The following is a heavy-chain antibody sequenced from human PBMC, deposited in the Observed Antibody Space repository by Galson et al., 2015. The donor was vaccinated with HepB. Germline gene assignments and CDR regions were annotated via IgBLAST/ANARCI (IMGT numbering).Heavy chain of an antibody. D-gene: IGHD6-19*01. V-gene: IGHV3-23*01. CDR2: ITPSGDNP. CDR3: AKVFPEKTDGWYRQALYYLDS. Sequence: SLRLSCAASGFTFSYYAVSWVRQAPGKGLEWISAITPSGDNPYYADSMKGRFFISRDNSQNTLFLQMNSLRADDTAIYFCAKVFPEKTDGWYRQALYYLDSWGQGTRVTVSS. J-gene: IGHJ4*02. CDR1: GFTFSYYA.